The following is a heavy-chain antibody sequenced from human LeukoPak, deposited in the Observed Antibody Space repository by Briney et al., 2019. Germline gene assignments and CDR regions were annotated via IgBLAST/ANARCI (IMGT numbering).Heavy chain of an antibody. CDR3: ARDARHCTSSSCYSFYLDS. J-gene: IGHJ4*02. Sequence: ASVEVSCKASGYTFTGYYIHWVRQAPGQGLDWMGWMNPNSGDTKYEQKFQGRVTMTRDTSISTGYMELKGLRSDDTAVYYCARDARHCTSSSCYSFYLDSWGQGTPVTVSS. CDR2: MNPNSGDT. CDR1: GYTFTGYY. D-gene: IGHD2/OR15-2a*01. V-gene: IGHV1-2*02.